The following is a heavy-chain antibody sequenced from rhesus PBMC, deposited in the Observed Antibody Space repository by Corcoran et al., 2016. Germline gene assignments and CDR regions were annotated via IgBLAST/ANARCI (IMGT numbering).Heavy chain of an antibody. CDR1: GGSISSSNW. CDR3: SRRSGWYYFDY. D-gene: IGHD6-31*01. Sequence: QVQLQESGPGLVKPSETLSLTCAVSGGSISSSNWWSWIRQPPGKGLEWIGYNMCSSGSTYYNPSLKSRVTIYTDTPKNQFSLKLSSVTAADTAVYYCSRRSGWYYFDYWGQGVLVTVSS. J-gene: IGHJ4*01. CDR2: NMCSSGST. V-gene: IGHV4-65*01.